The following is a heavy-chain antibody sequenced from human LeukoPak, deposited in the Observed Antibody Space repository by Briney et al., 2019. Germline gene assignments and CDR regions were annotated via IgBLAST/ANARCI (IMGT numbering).Heavy chain of an antibody. Sequence: PGGSLRLSCAASGFTFSNAWMSWVRQAPGKGLEWVGRIKSKTDGGTTDYAAPVKGRFTISRDDSKNTLYLQMNSLKTEDTAVYYCTTRYDSSGYYYVPLDYWGQGTLVTVSS. D-gene: IGHD3-22*01. CDR2: IKSKTDGGTT. J-gene: IGHJ4*02. V-gene: IGHV3-15*01. CDR3: TTRYDSSGYYYVPLDY. CDR1: GFTFSNAW.